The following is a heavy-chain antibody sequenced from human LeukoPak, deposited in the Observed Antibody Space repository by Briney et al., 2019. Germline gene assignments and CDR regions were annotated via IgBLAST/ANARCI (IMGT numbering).Heavy chain of an antibody. CDR2: ISAYNGNT. Sequence: ASVKVCCKSSGYTFTSYGISWVRQAPGQGLEWMGWISAYNGNTNYAQKLQGRVTMTTDTSTSTAYMELRSLRSDDPAVYYCAREASYYFDYWGQGTLVTVSS. CDR1: GYTFTSYG. V-gene: IGHV1-18*01. CDR3: AREASYYFDY. J-gene: IGHJ4*02.